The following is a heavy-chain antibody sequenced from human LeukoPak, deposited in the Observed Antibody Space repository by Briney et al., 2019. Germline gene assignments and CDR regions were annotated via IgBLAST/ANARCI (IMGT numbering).Heavy chain of an antibody. CDR1: GFTFSNFA. Sequence: GGSLRLSCAASGFTFSNFAMHWVRQAPGKGLEWVAVISYDGDNEYYADSVKGQFTISRDNSKDRLYLQMSSLRPEDMAMYYCARVRGGRSWYYYGMDVWGRGTTVTVSS. V-gene: IGHV3-30-3*01. CDR2: ISYDGDNE. CDR3: ARVRGGRSWYYYGMDV. J-gene: IGHJ6*02. D-gene: IGHD3-16*01.